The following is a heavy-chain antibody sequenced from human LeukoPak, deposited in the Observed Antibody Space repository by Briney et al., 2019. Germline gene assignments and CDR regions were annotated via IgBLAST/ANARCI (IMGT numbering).Heavy chain of an antibody. Sequence: GGSLRLSCAASGFTFSSYSMNWVRQAPGKGLEWVSSISSSSSYIYYADSVKGRFTISRDNAKNSLYLQMNSLRAEDTAVYYCARDPGEQQQLDHFDYWGQGTLVTVSS. J-gene: IGHJ4*02. CDR3: ARDPGEQQQLDHFDY. CDR1: GFTFSSYS. CDR2: ISSSSSYI. V-gene: IGHV3-21*01. D-gene: IGHD6-13*01.